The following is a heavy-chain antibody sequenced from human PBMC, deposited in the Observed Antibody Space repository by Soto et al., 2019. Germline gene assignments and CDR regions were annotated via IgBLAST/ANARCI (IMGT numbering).Heavy chain of an antibody. CDR2: IIPIFGTA. V-gene: IGHV1-69*01. D-gene: IGHD4-17*01. Sequence: QVQLVQSGAEVQKPGSSVKVSCKASGGTFSSYAISWVRQAPGQGLEWMGGIIPIFGTANYAQKFQGRVTITADESTSTAYMELSSLRSEDTAVYYCARDLTDDYGDNKRIEGAFDIWGQGTMVTVSS. CDR3: ARDLTDDYGDNKRIEGAFDI. J-gene: IGHJ3*02. CDR1: GGTFSSYA.